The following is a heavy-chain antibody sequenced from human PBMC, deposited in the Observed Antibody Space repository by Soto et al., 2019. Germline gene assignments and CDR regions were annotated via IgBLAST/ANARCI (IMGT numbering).Heavy chain of an antibody. V-gene: IGHV3-21*01. Sequence: GSLRLSCAASGFTFSNYNMNWVRQAPGKGLEWVSSISSSSSFIYYADSVKGRFTISRDNAKNSLHLQMNSLRVEDTAVYYCAKTLGSSWYWFDPWGQGTLVTV. J-gene: IGHJ5*02. CDR2: ISSSSSFI. D-gene: IGHD6-13*01. CDR1: GFTFSNYN. CDR3: AKTLGSSWYWFDP.